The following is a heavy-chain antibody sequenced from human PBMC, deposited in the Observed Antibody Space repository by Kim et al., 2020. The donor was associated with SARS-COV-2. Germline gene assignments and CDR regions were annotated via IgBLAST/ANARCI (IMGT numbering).Heavy chain of an antibody. CDR3: ARGRGTTGTTGDY. CDR2: INHSGST. J-gene: IGHJ4*02. Sequence: SETLSLTCAVYGGSFSGYYWSWIRQPPGKGLEWIGEINHSGSTNYNPSLKSRVTISVDTSKNQFSLKLSSVTAADTAVYYCARGRGTTGTTGDYWGQGTLVTVSS. D-gene: IGHD1-1*01. V-gene: IGHV4-34*01. CDR1: GGSFSGYY.